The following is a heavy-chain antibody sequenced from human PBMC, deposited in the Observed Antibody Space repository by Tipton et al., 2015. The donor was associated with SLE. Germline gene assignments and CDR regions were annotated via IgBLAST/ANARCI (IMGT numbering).Heavy chain of an antibody. CDR2: INHSGST. CDR3: ASLLYGSGSYGDDY. Sequence: LRLSCTVSGGSISGYYWSWIRQPPGKGLEWIGEINHSGSTNYNPSLKSRVTISVDTSKNRFSLKLSSVTAADTAVYYCASLLYGSGSYGDDYWGQGTLVTVSS. CDR1: GGSISGYY. V-gene: IGHV4-34*01. J-gene: IGHJ4*02. D-gene: IGHD3-10*01.